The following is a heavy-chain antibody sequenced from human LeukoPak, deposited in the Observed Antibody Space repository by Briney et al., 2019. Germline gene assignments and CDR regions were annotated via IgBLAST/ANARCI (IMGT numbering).Heavy chain of an antibody. CDR2: INSNGRTT. J-gene: IGHJ3*01. Sequence: GGSLRPSCAASGFGFGYYDMHWVRQAPGKGLECVSAINSNGRTTYHVDSVKGRFTVSRDNSNNTLYLQMGGLKPEDTAVYYCARFVSSGPLWGQGTMVIVSS. CDR1: GFGFGYYD. D-gene: IGHD3-22*01. CDR3: ARFVSSGPL. V-gene: IGHV3-64*02.